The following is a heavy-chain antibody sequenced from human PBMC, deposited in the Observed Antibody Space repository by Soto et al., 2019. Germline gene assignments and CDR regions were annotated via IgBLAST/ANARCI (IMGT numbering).Heavy chain of an antibody. Sequence: GASVKVSCKASGYTFTGYYMHWVRQAPGQGLEWMGWINPNSGGTNYAQKFQGRVTMTRDTSISTAYMELSRLRSDDTAVYYCAREAGYSSSWYWFDPWGQGTLVPVSS. V-gene: IGHV1-2*02. CDR2: INPNSGGT. J-gene: IGHJ5*02. CDR1: GYTFTGYY. D-gene: IGHD6-13*01. CDR3: AREAGYSSSWYWFDP.